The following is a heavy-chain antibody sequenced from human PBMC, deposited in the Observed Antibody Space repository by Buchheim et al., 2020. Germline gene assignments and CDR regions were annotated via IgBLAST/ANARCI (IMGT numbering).Heavy chain of an antibody. J-gene: IGHJ6*02. CDR2: IIPIFGTA. Sequence: QVQLVQSGAEVKKPGSSVKVSCKASGGTFSSYAISWVRQAPGQGLEWMGGIIPIFGTANYAQKFQGRVTITADESTSTAYMELSSLRSEDTAVYYCARTERSISPNYDILTGEHYYYYYGMDVWGQGTT. CDR1: GGTFSSYA. D-gene: IGHD3-9*01. CDR3: ARTERSISPNYDILTGEHYYYYYGMDV. V-gene: IGHV1-69*01.